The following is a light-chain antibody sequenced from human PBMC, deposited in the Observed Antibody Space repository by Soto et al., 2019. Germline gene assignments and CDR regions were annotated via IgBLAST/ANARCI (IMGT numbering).Light chain of an antibody. Sequence: EIVLTQSPGTLSLSLGERATLSRRASQSVSSTYLAWYKQKPGQAPRLLISGASNRASGIPHRFSGSGSGTDFTLTISRLEPEDFVVYYCQQYGTSPEWTFGQGTKVEIK. CDR1: QSVSSTY. V-gene: IGKV3-20*01. J-gene: IGKJ1*01. CDR2: GAS. CDR3: QQYGTSPEWT.